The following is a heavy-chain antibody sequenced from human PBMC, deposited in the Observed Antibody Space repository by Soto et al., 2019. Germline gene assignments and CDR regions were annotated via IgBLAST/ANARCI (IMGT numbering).Heavy chain of an antibody. V-gene: IGHV2-5*02. J-gene: IGHJ4*02. D-gene: IGHD5-12*01. CDR2: IYWDDDK. Sequence: QITLKESGPTLVKPTQTLTLTCTFSGFSLSTSGVGVGWIRQPPGKALEWLALIYWDDDKRYSPSLRSRLTITKDTSKNQVVLTMTNMDPVDTATYYCAHVYGGYDNFDYWGQGTLVTVSS. CDR1: GFSLSTSGVG. CDR3: AHVYGGYDNFDY.